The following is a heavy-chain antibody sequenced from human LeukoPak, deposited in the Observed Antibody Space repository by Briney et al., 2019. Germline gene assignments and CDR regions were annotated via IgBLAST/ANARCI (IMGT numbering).Heavy chain of an antibody. J-gene: IGHJ4*02. V-gene: IGHV3-33*06. CDR3: AKDSCGGDCYSFDY. D-gene: IGHD2-21*02. Sequence: PGRSLRLSCAASGFTFSSYGMHWVRQAPGKGLEWVAVIWYDGSNKYYADCVKGRFTISRDSSKNTLYLQMNSLRAEDTAVYYCAKDSCGGDCYSFDYWGQGTLVTVSS. CDR2: IWYDGSNK. CDR1: GFTFSSYG.